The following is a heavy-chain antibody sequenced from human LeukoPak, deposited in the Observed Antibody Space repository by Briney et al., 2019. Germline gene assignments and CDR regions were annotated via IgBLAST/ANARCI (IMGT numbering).Heavy chain of an antibody. CDR2: ISGSGGST. V-gene: IGHV3-23*01. D-gene: IGHD6-13*01. CDR1: GFTFSSYA. J-gene: IGHJ3*02. CDR3: AKTPVDSSSWYEDAFDI. Sequence: PGGSLRLSCAASGFTFSSYAMSWVRQAPGKGLEWVSAISGSGGSTYYADSVKGRFTISRDNSKNTLYLQMNSLRAEDTAVYYCAKTPVDSSSWYEDAFDIWGQGTMVTVSS.